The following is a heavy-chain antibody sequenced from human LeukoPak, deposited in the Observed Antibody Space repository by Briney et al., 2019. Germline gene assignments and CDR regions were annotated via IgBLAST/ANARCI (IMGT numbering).Heavy chain of an antibody. Sequence: SVKVSCKASGGTFSSYAISWVRQAPGQGLEWMGRIIPILGIANYAQKFQGRVTIIADKSTSTAYMELSSLRSEDTAVYYCARGAAQYQLLFVPYYYYGMDVWGQGTTVTVSS. CDR3: ARGAAQYQLLFVPYYYYGMDV. V-gene: IGHV1-69*04. D-gene: IGHD2-2*01. CDR2: IIPILGIA. J-gene: IGHJ6*02. CDR1: GGTFSSYA.